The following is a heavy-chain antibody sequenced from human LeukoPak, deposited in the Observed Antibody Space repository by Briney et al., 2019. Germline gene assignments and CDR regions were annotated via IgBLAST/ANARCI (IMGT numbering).Heavy chain of an antibody. Sequence: SETLSLTCNVSGGSISSFYWSCIRQPPGEGLEWIGYIYYSGSTNYNPSLKSRVTISVDTSNNQFSLILNSLTAADTAVYYCARHSSAWYGRLFDSWGQGTLVTVSS. CDR3: ARHSSAWYGRLFDS. J-gene: IGHJ4*02. D-gene: IGHD6-19*01. CDR2: IYYSGST. V-gene: IGHV4-59*08. CDR1: GGSISSFY.